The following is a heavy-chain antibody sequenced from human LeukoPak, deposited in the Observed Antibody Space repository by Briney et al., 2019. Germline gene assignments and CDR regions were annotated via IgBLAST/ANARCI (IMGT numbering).Heavy chain of an antibody. CDR3: AREMYSSGWVDY. CDR2: IYSGGST. CDR1: GFTVSSNY. Sequence: GGSLRLSCAASGFTVSSNYMSWVRQAPGKGLEWVSVIYSGGSTYYADSVKGRFTISRHISQNTLYLQMNSLRAEDTAVYYCAREMYSSGWVDYWGQGTLVTVSS. J-gene: IGHJ4*02. D-gene: IGHD6-19*01. V-gene: IGHV3-53*04.